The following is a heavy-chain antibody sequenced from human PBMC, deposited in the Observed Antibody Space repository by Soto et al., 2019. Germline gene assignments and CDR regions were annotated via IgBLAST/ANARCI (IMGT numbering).Heavy chain of an antibody. V-gene: IGHV1-69*04. Sequence: QVQLVQSGAAVKKPGASVKVSCKASGGTFSSYPISWVRQAPGQGLEWMGRIIPILGIANYAQKFQGRVTITADKSTSTAYMELSSLRSDDTDGYYWARDTYQLQESHFDYWGQGTLVTVSS. CDR2: IIPILGIA. J-gene: IGHJ4*02. D-gene: IGHD2-2*01. CDR3: ARDTYQLQESHFDY. CDR1: GGTFSSYP.